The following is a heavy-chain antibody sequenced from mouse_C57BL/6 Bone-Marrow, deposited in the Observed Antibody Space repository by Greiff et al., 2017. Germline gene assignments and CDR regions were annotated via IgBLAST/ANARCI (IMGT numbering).Heavy chain of an antibody. Sequence: QVQLQQPGAELVKPGASVKLSCQASGYTFTSYWMQWVKQRPGQGLEWIGEIDPSDSYTNYNQKCKGKATLTVDTSSSTAYMQLSSLTSEDSAVYYCATTVDYWGQGTTLTVSS. CDR3: ATTVDY. CDR1: GYTFTSYW. CDR2: IDPSDSYT. V-gene: IGHV1-50*01. D-gene: IGHD1-1*01. J-gene: IGHJ2*01.